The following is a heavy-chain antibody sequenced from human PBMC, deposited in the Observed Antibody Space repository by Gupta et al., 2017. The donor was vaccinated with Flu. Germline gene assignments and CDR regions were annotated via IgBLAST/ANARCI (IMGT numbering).Heavy chain of an antibody. CDR2: VYYNGNA. V-gene: IGHV4-39*01. CDR3: ASLVGSSTLDS. D-gene: IGHD1-1*01. Sequence: QLQLQESGPGLLKSSETLSLTCTVSGGSLGSSSHHWGWIRQSPGKGLEWIASVYYNGNAYYNPPLMSRVSISVDTSKNQFSLKVKSVTAADTALYYCASLVGSSTLDSWGQGTLVPVSS. J-gene: IGHJ5*02. CDR1: GGSLGSSSHH.